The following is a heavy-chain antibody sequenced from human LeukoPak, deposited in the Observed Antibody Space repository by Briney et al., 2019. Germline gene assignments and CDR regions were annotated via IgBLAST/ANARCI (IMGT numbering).Heavy chain of an antibody. D-gene: IGHD2-15*01. CDR2: IYHSGST. CDR1: GGSISSYY. CDR3: ARYVSGGSCSPNWFDP. J-gene: IGHJ5*02. V-gene: IGHV4-59*01. Sequence: PSETLSLTCTVSGGSISSYYWSWIRQPPGKGLEWIGYIYHSGSTNYNPSLKSRVTISVDTSKNQFSLKLSSVTAADTAVYYCARYVSGGSCSPNWFDPWGQGTLVTVSS.